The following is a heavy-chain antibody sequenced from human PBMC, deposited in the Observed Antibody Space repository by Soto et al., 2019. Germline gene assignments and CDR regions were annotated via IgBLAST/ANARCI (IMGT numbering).Heavy chain of an antibody. V-gene: IGHV3-21*01. CDR1: GFTFTSYS. CDR2: ISSTTNYI. CDR3: ARESEDLTSNFDY. J-gene: IGHJ4*02. Sequence: EVQLVESGGGLVKPGGSLRLSCAASGFTFTSYSMNWVRQAPGKGLEWVSSISSTTNYIYYADSMKGRFTVSRDTAKNSVYLEMNSLSAEDTAVYYCARESEDLTSNFDYWGQGTLVTVSS.